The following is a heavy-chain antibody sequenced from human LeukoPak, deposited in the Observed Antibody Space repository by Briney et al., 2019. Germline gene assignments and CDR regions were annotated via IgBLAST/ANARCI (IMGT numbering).Heavy chain of an antibody. V-gene: IGHV3-66*04. J-gene: IGHJ4*02. Sequence: PGGSLRLSCAASGFTVSSNYMSWVRQAPGKGLEWVSVIYSGGSTYYADSVKGRFTISRDNSKNTLYLQMSSLRAEDTAVYYCVKPYSGSYYGYFDYWGQGTLVTVSS. CDR3: VKPYSGSYYGYFDY. D-gene: IGHD1-26*01. CDR1: GFTVSSNY. CDR2: IYSGGST.